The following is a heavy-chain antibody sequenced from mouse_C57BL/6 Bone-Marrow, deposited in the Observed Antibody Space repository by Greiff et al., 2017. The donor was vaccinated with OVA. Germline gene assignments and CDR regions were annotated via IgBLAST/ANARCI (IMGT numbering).Heavy chain of an antibody. CDR1: GYTFTSYW. CDR3: ARRGLTGTFYWYFDV. Sequence: QVQLQQPGAELVKPGASVKLSCKASGYTFTSYWMHWVKPRPGQGLEWIGMIHPNSGSTNYNEKFKSKATLTVDKSSSTAYMQLSSLTSEDSAVYYCARRGLTGTFYWYFDVWGTGTTVTVSS. CDR2: IHPNSGST. J-gene: IGHJ1*03. D-gene: IGHD4-1*01. V-gene: IGHV1-64*01.